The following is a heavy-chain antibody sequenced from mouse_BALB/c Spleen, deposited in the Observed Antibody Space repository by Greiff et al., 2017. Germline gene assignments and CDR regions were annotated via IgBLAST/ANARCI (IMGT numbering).Heavy chain of an antibody. J-gene: IGHJ4*01. CDR1: GFSLTSYG. V-gene: IGHV2-9*02. Sequence: QVQLKESGPGLVAPSQSLSITCTVSGFSLTSYGVHWVRQPPGKGLEWLGVIWAGGSTNYNSALMSRLSISKDNSKSQVFLKMNSLQTDDTAMYYCARGGKKNWERVYAMDYWGQGTSVTVSS. CDR2: IWAGGST. CDR3: ARGGKKNWERVYAMDY. D-gene: IGHD4-1*01.